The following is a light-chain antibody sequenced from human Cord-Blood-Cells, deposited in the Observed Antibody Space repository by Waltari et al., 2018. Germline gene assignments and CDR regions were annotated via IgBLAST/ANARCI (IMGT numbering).Light chain of an antibody. CDR1: QSISSY. V-gene: IGKV1-39*01. CDR2: AAS. J-gene: IGKJ1*01. Sequence: DIQMPQSPSSLSASVGDRVTITCRASQSISSYLNWYQQKPGKAPKLLIYAASSLQSGVPSRFSGSGSATDFTLTISSLQPEDFATYYCQQSYSTPWTFGQGTKVEIK. CDR3: QQSYSTPWT.